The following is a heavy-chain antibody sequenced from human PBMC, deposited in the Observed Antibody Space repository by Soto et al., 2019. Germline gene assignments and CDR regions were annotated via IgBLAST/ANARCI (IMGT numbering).Heavy chain of an antibody. CDR2: ISGSGGST. CDR3: AKDFTPVVPVVPSSPTRYYYYGMDA. J-gene: IGHJ6*02. V-gene: IGHV3-23*01. Sequence: QSGGSLRLSCAAYGFTFSSYAMSWVRQAPGKGLEWVSAISGSGGSTYYADSVKGRFTISRDNSKNTLYLQMNSLRAEDTAVYYCAKDFTPVVPVVPSSPTRYYYYGMDARALGTTVPVS. CDR1: GFTFSSYA. D-gene: IGHD2-2*01.